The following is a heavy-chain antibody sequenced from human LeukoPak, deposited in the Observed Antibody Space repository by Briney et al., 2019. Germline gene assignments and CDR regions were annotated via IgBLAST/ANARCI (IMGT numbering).Heavy chain of an antibody. J-gene: IGHJ4*02. CDR1: GGSISSGNW. V-gene: IGHV4-4*02. CDR2: IYHSEST. CDR3: ARGYGSGSYYAY. D-gene: IGHD3-10*01. Sequence: SGTLSLTCAVSGGSISSGNWWSWVRQPPGKGLEWIGEIYHSESTYYNPSLKSRVIISIDKSKTQFSLNLNSVTAADTAVYYCARGYGSGSYYAYWGQGTLVTVSS.